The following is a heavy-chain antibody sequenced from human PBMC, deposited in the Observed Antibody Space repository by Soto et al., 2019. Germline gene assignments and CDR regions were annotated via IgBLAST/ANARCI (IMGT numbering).Heavy chain of an antibody. J-gene: IGHJ6*02. CDR1: GFTFSSYV. V-gene: IGHV3-23*01. D-gene: IGHD3-3*01. Sequence: GGSLRLSCAASGFTFSSYVMRWVRQAPGKGLQWVSSISGSGGSTYYADSVKGRFAISRDNSKNTLYLQMNSLRAEDTAVYYCAKDTNYDFWSGYSNSYYYYGMDVWGQGTTVTVSS. CDR2: ISGSGGST. CDR3: AKDTNYDFWSGYSNSYYYYGMDV.